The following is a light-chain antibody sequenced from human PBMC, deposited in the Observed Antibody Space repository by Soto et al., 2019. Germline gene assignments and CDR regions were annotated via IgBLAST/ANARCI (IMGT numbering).Light chain of an antibody. V-gene: IGLV2-23*02. CDR1: NSNVGSYNL. CDR2: EVT. Sequence: QSALTQPASVSGSPGQSITISCTGTNSNVGSYNLVSWYQQHPGKAPKLMIYEVTKRPSGVSNRFSGSKSGNTASLTISGLQAEDEADYYCCSFASISTYVFGTGTKLTVL. CDR3: CSFASISTYV. J-gene: IGLJ1*01.